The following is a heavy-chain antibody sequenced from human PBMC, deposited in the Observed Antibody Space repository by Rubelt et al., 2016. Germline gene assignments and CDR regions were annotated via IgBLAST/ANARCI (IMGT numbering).Heavy chain of an antibody. CDR3: ARGLHSIYPISPFDY. V-gene: IGHV1-18*01. D-gene: IGHD4-11*01. Sequence: QVQLVQSGAEVKKPGSSVKVSCKASGGTFSSYAISWVRQAPGQGLAWMGWLIAYNGNTNYAQKLQGRVTMTTDTSTSTAYMELRSLRSDDTAVYYCARGLHSIYPISPFDYWGQGTLVTVSS. J-gene: IGHJ4*02. CDR2: LIAYNGNT. CDR1: GGTFSSYA.